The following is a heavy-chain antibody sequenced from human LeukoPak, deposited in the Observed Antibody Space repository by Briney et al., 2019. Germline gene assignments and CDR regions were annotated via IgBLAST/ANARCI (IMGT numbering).Heavy chain of an antibody. CDR2: ISAYNGNT. J-gene: IGHJ4*02. CDR3: ARDVETGTSFDY. CDR1: GYTFTGCY. D-gene: IGHD3-9*01. V-gene: IGHV1-18*04. Sequence: ASVKVSCKASGYTFTGCYMHWVRQAPGQGLEWMGWISAYNGNTNYAQKLQGRVTMTTDTSTSTAFMELRSLRSDDTAVYYCARDVETGTSFDYWGQGTLVTVSS.